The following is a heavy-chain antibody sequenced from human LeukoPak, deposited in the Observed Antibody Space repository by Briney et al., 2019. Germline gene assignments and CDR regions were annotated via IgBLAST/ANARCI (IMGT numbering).Heavy chain of an antibody. J-gene: IGHJ5*02. CDR3: ARSLIDYSSSWYRDYWFDP. CDR1: GGSFSGYY. D-gene: IGHD6-13*01. V-gene: IGHV4-34*01. CDR2: INHSGST. Sequence: PSETLSLTCAVYGGSFSGYYWSWIRQPPGKGLEWIGEINHSGSTNYNPSLKSRVTISVDTSKNQFSLKLSSVTAADTAVYYCARSLIDYSSSWYRDYWFDPWGQGTLVTVSS.